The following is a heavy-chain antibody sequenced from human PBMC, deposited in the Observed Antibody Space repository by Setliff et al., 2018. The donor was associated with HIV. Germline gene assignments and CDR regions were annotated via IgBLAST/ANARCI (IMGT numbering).Heavy chain of an antibody. Sequence: SETLSLTCTVSGGSISSSSYYWGWIRQPPGKGLEWIGSIYYSGSTYYNPSLKSRVTISVDTSKNQFSLKLSSVTAADTAVYYCARDRSSSDHDAFDIWGQGTMVTVSS. D-gene: IGHD6-6*01. CDR3: ARDRSSSDHDAFDI. CDR1: GGSISSSSYY. CDR2: IYYSGST. J-gene: IGHJ3*02. V-gene: IGHV4-39*07.